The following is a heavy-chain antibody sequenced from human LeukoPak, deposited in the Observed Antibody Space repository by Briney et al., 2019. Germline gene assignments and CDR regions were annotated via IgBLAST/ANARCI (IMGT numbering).Heavy chain of an antibody. CDR3: ARPVLRLSGAFEF. J-gene: IGHJ4*02. CDR1: AYTFTDYN. CDR2: ISPNTGGT. D-gene: IGHD3-16*01. Sequence: ASVKVSCKSSAYTFTDYNIHWVRQAPAQGLEWMGWISPNTGGTKYAQEFQGRVTVTRDTSISTAYMELSRLRSDDTAMYYCARPVLRLSGAFEFWGQGTPVIVSS. V-gene: IGHV1-2*02.